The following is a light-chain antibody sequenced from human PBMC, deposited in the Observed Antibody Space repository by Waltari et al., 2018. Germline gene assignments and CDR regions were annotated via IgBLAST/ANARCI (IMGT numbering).Light chain of an antibody. V-gene: IGKV4-1*01. Sequence: DIVMTQSPDSLAVSLGERATINCKSSQSVLSSSNSKTYIAWYQQKPGQPPKLLINWASTRDAGVPDRFSGSGSGTDFTLKISRVEAEDVGVYYCMQGTHWPPTFGGGTKVEIK. CDR1: QSVLSSSNSKTY. J-gene: IGKJ4*01. CDR3: MQGTHWPPT. CDR2: WAS.